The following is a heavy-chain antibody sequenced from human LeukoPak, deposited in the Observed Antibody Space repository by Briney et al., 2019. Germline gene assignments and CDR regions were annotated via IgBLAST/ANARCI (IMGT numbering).Heavy chain of an antibody. D-gene: IGHD3-22*01. Sequence: GGSLRLSCAASGFTFSSYGMHWVRQAPGKGLEWVSAISGSGGSTYYADSVKGRFTISRDNSKNTLYLQMNSLRAEDTAVYYCAKVADSSGYFPLDYWGQGTLVTVSS. CDR2: ISGSGGST. V-gene: IGHV3-23*01. CDR1: GFTFSSYG. CDR3: AKVADSSGYFPLDY. J-gene: IGHJ4*02.